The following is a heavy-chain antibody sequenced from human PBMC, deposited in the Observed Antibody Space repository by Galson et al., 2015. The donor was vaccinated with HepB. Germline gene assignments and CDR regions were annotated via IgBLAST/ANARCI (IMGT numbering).Heavy chain of an antibody. V-gene: IGHV3-53*01. CDR1: GFTVGSNY. CDR2: IYNVGNT. D-gene: IGHD3-3*01. CDR3: ARAKMGQQEWAFDV. J-gene: IGHJ3*01. Sequence: SLRLSCAASGFTVGSNYMTWVRQAPGKGLEWVSLIYNVGNTYYADSVKGRFTISRDTSKDTLYLQMNSLRAEDTAVYYCARAKMGQQEWAFDVWGQGTMVTVSS.